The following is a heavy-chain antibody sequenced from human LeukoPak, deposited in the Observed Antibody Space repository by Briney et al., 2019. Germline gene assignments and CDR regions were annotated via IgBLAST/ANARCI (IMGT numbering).Heavy chain of an antibody. CDR3: ARAPPGLERPFDY. CDR2: IYHSESI. D-gene: IGHD1-1*01. V-gene: IGHV4-4*02. Sequence: SETLSLTCAVSGGSINSSYWWNWVRQPPGKGLEWIGEIYHSESINYNPSLKSRVTISIDKSKNQFSLKLSSVTAADTAVYYCARAPPGLERPFDYWGQGTLVTVSS. J-gene: IGHJ4*02. CDR1: GGSINSSYW.